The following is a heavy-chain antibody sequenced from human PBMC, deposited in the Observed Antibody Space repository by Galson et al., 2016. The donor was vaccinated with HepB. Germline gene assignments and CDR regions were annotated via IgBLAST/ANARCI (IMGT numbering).Heavy chain of an antibody. Sequence: SLRLSCAASGFTFKSFAMHWVRQAPGKGLEGVAVISYDGSNRYYADSVKGRFTISRDNSKNTLYLQMNSLRAEDTAVYYCAKVGVFRYFDWFLDAFDIWGQVTMVTVSS. CDR3: AKVGVFRYFDWFLDAFDI. V-gene: IGHV3-30*18. D-gene: IGHD3-9*01. CDR2: ISYDGSNR. CDR1: GFTFKSFA. J-gene: IGHJ3*02.